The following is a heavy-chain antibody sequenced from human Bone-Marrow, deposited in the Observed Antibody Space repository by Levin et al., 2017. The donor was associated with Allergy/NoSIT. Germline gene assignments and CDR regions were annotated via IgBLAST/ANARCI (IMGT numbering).Heavy chain of an antibody. J-gene: IGHJ4*03. CDR2: ISYDGSNK. D-gene: IGHD3-16*01. CDR3: ARGYAVPHGYYFDY. V-gene: IGHV3-30-3*01. CDR1: GFTFSSYA. Sequence: PGGSLRLSCAASGFTFSSYAMHWVRQAPGKGLEWVAVISYDGSNKYYADSVKGRFTISRDNSKNTLYLQMNSLRAEDTAVYYCARGYAVPHGYYFDYWGQGTTVTFSS.